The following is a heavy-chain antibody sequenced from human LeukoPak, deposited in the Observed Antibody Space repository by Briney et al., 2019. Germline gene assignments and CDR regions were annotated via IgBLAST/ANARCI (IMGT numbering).Heavy chain of an antibody. CDR1: GLTFSSYA. Sequence: GGSLRLSCAASGLTFSSYAMSWVRQAPGKGLDWVSTVSDSGGSTYYADSVKGRFTDSRDNSRDTLYLQMNSLRAEDTAVYYCAKGHSAHGTGFDYWGQGTLVTVSS. J-gene: IGHJ4*02. V-gene: IGHV3-23*01. CDR2: VSDSGGST. CDR3: AKGHSAHGTGFDY. D-gene: IGHD1-26*01.